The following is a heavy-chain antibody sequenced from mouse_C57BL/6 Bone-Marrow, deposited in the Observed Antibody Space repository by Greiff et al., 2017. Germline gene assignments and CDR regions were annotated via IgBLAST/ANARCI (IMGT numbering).Heavy chain of an antibody. V-gene: IGHV5-4*01. CDR3: ASSLAY. Sequence: LVVESGGGLVKPGGSLKLSCAASGFTFSSYAISWVRQTPEKRLEWVATISDGGSYTYYPDNVKGRFTISRDNAKNNLYLQMSHLKSEDTAMYYCASSLAYWGQGTLVTVSA. CDR2: ISDGGSYT. J-gene: IGHJ3*01. CDR1: GFTFSSYA.